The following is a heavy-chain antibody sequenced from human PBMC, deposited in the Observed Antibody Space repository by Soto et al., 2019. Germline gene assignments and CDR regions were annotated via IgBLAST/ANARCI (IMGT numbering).Heavy chain of an antibody. J-gene: IGHJ6*02. Sequence: EVQLLESGGGLVQPGGSLRLSCAVSGFTFNNYAMNWFRQAPGKGLEWVSSISDSGGRTYYADSVKGRFTISRDNSKNTLYLQMNSLRAEDTARYYCAKDALGDYFYSGMDGWGHGTTVTVSS. V-gene: IGHV3-23*01. CDR2: ISDSGGRT. CDR1: GFTFNNYA. CDR3: AKDALGDYFYSGMDG.